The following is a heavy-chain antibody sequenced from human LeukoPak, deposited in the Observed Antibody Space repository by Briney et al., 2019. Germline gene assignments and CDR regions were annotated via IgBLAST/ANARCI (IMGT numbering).Heavy chain of an antibody. J-gene: IGHJ4*02. CDR2: ISTYNGNT. CDR3: ARDRGSGWYPTPDY. D-gene: IGHD6-19*01. V-gene: IGHV1-18*04. CDR1: GYTSTSYG. Sequence: ASLKSSSKASGYTSTSYGISWVRQAPGQRLEWMGWISTYNGNTNYAQKLQGRVTMTTDTSTSTAYMELRSLRSDDTAVYYCARDRGSGWYPTPDYWGQGTLVTVSS.